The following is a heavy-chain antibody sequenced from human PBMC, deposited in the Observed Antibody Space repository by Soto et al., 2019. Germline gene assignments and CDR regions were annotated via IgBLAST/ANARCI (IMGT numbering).Heavy chain of an antibody. V-gene: IGHV4-4*02. J-gene: IGHJ4*02. CDR2: ISHSGIT. Sequence: QVQLQESGPGLVRPSGALSVTCAVSGDSISRSHWWSWVRQSPGKGLEWFGEISHSGITNYNPSLKSEVTISGDKPKNQLSLKLTSVTAADTAVYYCARVRYDRSGFDHWGQGTLVSVSS. CDR3: ARVRYDRSGFDH. CDR1: GDSISRSHW. D-gene: IGHD3-22*01.